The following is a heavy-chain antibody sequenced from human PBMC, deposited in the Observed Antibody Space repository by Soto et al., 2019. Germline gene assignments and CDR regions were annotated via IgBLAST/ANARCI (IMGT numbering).Heavy chain of an antibody. CDR2: IYYSGST. CDR3: ARAGGEQLVPYYFDY. V-gene: IGHV4-30-4*01. D-gene: IGHD6-6*01. CDR1: GGAISSGDYY. Sequence: PSETLALTCTVSGGAISSGDYYCICIRQPPGNGLELIGYIYYSGSTYYNPSLKSRVTISVDTSKNQFSLKLSSVTAADTAVYYCARAGGEQLVPYYFDYWGQGTLVTVSS. J-gene: IGHJ4*02.